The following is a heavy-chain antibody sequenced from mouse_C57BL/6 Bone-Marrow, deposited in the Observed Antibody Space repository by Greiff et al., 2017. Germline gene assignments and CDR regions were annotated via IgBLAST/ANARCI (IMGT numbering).Heavy chain of an antibody. J-gene: IGHJ2*01. CDR3: ARIEAFYYGYFDY. D-gene: IGHD1-1*01. V-gene: IGHV1-69*01. Sequence: QVQLQQPGAELVMPGASVKLSCKASGYTFTSYWMHWVKQRPGQGLEWIGVIDPSDSYTNYNQKFKGKSTLTVDKSSSTAYMQLSSLTSEDSAVYYCARIEAFYYGYFDYWGQGTTLTVSS. CDR2: IDPSDSYT. CDR1: GYTFTSYW.